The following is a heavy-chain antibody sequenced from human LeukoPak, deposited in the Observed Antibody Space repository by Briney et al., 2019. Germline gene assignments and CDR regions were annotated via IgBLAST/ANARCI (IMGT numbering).Heavy chain of an antibody. CDR1: GFTFSSYW. Sequence: PGGSLRLSCAASGFTFSSYWMHWVRQAPGKGLVWVSRINSDGSSTSYADSVKGRFTISRDNAKNTLYLQMNSLRAEDTAVYYCARVDDSSGYYFLDYWGQGTLVTVSS. CDR3: ARVDDSSGYYFLDY. CDR2: INSDGSST. D-gene: IGHD3-22*01. V-gene: IGHV3-74*01. J-gene: IGHJ4*02.